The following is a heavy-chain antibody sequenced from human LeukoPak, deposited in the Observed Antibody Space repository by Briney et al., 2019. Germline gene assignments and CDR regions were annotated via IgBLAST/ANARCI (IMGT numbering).Heavy chain of an antibody. Sequence: PGGSLRLSCAASGFTFSSYSMNWVRQAPGKGLEWVSYISSSSSTIYYADSVKGRFTISRDNAKNSLYLQMNSLRAEDTAVYYCAGVRSSSWFNYYYYYMDVWGKGTTVTVSS. J-gene: IGHJ6*03. CDR3: AGVRSSSWFNYYYYYMDV. V-gene: IGHV3-48*01. CDR1: GFTFSSYS. CDR2: ISSSSSTI. D-gene: IGHD6-13*01.